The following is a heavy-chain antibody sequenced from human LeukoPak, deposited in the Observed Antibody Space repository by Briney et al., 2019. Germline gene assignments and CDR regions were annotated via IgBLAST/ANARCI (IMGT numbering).Heavy chain of an antibody. Sequence: PSETLSLTCAVYGGSFSGYYWSWIRQSPGKGLEWIGYIYYSGSTNYNPSLKSRVTISVDTSKNQFSLRLRSVTAADTAVYYCARVTGYMIEDYFDYWGQGTLVTVSS. J-gene: IGHJ4*02. CDR2: IYYSGST. V-gene: IGHV4-59*01. D-gene: IGHD3-22*01. CDR1: GGSFSGYY. CDR3: ARVTGYMIEDYFDY.